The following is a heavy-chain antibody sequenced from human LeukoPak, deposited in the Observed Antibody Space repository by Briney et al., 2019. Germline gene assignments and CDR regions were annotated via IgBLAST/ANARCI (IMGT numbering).Heavy chain of an antibody. J-gene: IGHJ4*02. CDR1: GYTFTSHA. CDR2: INTNTGNP. D-gene: IGHD3-3*01. Sequence: ASVKVSCKASGYTFTSHAMNWVRQAPGQGLEWMGWINTNTGNPTYAQGFTGRFVFSLDTSVSTAYLQISSLKAEDTAVYYCARGHPEWLSPSFDYWGQGTLVTVSS. CDR3: ARGHPEWLSPSFDY. V-gene: IGHV7-4-1*02.